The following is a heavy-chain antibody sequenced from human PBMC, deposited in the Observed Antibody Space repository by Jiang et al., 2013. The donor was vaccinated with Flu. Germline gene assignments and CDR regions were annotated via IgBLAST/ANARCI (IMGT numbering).Heavy chain of an antibody. V-gene: IGHV3-33*01. CDR2: IWYDGSDK. Sequence: QLLESGGGVVQPGRSLRLSCAASGFTFSNFGMHWVRQAPGKGLEWVAVIWYDGSDKYYADSVKGRFTISRDNSKNTLYLQMNSLRAEDTAVYYCARAQRSIDWDYYGMDVWGQGTTVTVSS. CDR1: GFTFSNFG. CDR3: ARAQRSIDWDYYGMDV. D-gene: IGHD3-9*01. J-gene: IGHJ6*02.